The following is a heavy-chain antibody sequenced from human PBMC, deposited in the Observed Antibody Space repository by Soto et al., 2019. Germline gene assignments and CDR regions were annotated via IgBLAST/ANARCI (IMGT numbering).Heavy chain of an antibody. J-gene: IGHJ4*02. D-gene: IGHD3-16*02. CDR2: INPNSGGT. CDR1: GYTFTGDY. CDR3: ARAIWGSYRRLFDY. Sequence: QVQLVQSGAEVKKPGASVKVSCKASGYTFTGDYMHWVRQAPGQGLEWMGWINPNSGGTNYAQKFQGWVTMTRDTSISTAYMELGRLRSDDTAVYYCARAIWGSYRRLFDYWGQGTLVTVSS. V-gene: IGHV1-2*04.